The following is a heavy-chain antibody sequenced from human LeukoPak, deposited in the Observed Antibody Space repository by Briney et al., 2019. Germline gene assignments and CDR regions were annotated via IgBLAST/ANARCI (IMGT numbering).Heavy chain of an antibody. J-gene: IGHJ4*02. V-gene: IGHV1-2*02. D-gene: IGHD6-19*01. Sequence: ASVKVSCKASGYSFTDYYIHWVRQAPGQGLEWMGWINPNSGDTSYAQNFHGRVTMTRDWSINTAYLEVSSVKSDDTVVFYCARGEQWLIRYWGRGTLVTVSS. CDR2: INPNSGDT. CDR1: GYSFTDYY. CDR3: ARGEQWLIRY.